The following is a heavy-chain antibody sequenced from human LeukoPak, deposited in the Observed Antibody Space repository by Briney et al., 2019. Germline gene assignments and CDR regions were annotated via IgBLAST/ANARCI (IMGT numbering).Heavy chain of an antibody. Sequence: GGSLRLSCAASGFTFDDYAMHWVRHAPGKGLEWVSGISWNSGSIGYADSVKGRFTISRDNAKNSLYLQMNSLRAEDTALYYCAKDMGGGSSWYEAFDIWGQGTMVAVSS. CDR2: ISWNSGSI. CDR3: AKDMGGGSSWYEAFDI. D-gene: IGHD6-13*01. J-gene: IGHJ3*02. CDR1: GFTFDDYA. V-gene: IGHV3-9*01.